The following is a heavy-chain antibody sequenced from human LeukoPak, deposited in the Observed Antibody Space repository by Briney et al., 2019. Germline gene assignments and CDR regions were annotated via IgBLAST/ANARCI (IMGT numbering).Heavy chain of an antibody. CDR1: GFTVSSNY. Sequence: GGSLRLSCAASGFTVSSNYMSWVRQAPGKGLEWVSVLYSGGSTYYADSVKGRFTISRDNSKNTLYLQMNSLRAEDTAVYYCAKGSRYYDSIELGAFDIWGQGTMVTVSS. V-gene: IGHV3-53*01. D-gene: IGHD3-22*01. J-gene: IGHJ3*02. CDR2: LYSGGST. CDR3: AKGSRYYDSIELGAFDI.